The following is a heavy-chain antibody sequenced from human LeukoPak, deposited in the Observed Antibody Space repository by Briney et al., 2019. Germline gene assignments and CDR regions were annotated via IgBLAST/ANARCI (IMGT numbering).Heavy chain of an antibody. CDR3: AKDDGSATMGFDS. Sequence: SGGSLRLSCAASGFTFSSYAMSWVRQAPGKGLEWVSGISGSGGSTYYADSVKGRFTISRDNSKNTLYLQMNSLRAEDTAVYYCAKDDGSATMGFDSWGQGTLVSVSS. D-gene: IGHD1-26*01. V-gene: IGHV3-23*01. CDR2: ISGSGGST. CDR1: GFTFSSYA. J-gene: IGHJ5*01.